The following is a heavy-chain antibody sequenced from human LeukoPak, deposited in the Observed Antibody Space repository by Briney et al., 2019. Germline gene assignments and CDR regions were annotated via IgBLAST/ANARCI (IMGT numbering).Heavy chain of an antibody. CDR3: ARDAYYHDSSGWTGGGFDI. CDR1: GFTFSSYW. J-gene: IGHJ3*02. V-gene: IGHV3-74*01. CDR2: INSDGSST. Sequence: GGSLRLSCAASGFTFSSYWMHWVRQAPGKGLVWVSRINSDGSSTSYADSVKGRFTISRDNAKNTLYLQMNSLRAEDTAVYYCARDAYYHDSSGWTGGGFDIWGQGTMVTVSS. D-gene: IGHD3-22*01.